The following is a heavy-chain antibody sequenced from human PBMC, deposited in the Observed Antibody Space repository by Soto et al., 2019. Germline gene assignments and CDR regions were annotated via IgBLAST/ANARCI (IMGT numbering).Heavy chain of an antibody. CDR3: ARVADGEFDY. Sequence: ASMKVSCKASGYNFTSYYMHWVRQAPGQGLEGMGWINPNSGGTNYAQTFHGRVTRTRDTSISTAYMELSRLRSDDTAVYYCARVADGEFDYWGQGTLVTVSS. CDR2: INPNSGGT. J-gene: IGHJ4*01. CDR1: GYNFTSYY. V-gene: IGHV1-2*02.